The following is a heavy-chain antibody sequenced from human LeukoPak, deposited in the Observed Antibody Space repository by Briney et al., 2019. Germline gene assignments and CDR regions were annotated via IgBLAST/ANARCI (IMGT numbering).Heavy chain of an antibody. CDR2: ISQSSDRI. V-gene: IGHV3-48*04. CDR3: ARDLLNDGDSSYFFDQ. CDR1: GFTFSSYS. J-gene: IGHJ4*02. Sequence: GGSLRLSCAASGFTFSSYSMNRVRQAPGKGLEWVSYISQSSDRIYHADSVKGRFTISRDNAKNSLYLQMDSLRVEDTAVYYCARDLLNDGDSSYFFDQWGQGSLVT. D-gene: IGHD3-22*01.